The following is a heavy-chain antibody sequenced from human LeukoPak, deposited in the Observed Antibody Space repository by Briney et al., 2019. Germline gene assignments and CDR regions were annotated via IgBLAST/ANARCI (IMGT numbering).Heavy chain of an antibody. D-gene: IGHD3/OR15-3a*01. CDR1: GGTFSSYA. V-gene: IGHV1-69*13. CDR2: IIPIFGTA. Sequence: SVKVSCKASGGTFSSYAISWVRQAPGQGLEWMGGIIPIFGTANYAQKFQGRVTITADESTSTAYMELSSLRSEDTAVYYCARAATSILGLVIVWFDPWGQGTLVTVSS. CDR3: ARAATSILGLVIVWFDP. J-gene: IGHJ5*02.